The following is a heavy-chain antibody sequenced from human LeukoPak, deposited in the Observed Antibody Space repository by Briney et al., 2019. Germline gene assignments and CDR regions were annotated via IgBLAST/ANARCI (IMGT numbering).Heavy chain of an antibody. D-gene: IGHD2-21*01. CDR1: GFTFSNTW. CDR3: TPYHIPH. J-gene: IGHJ4*02. CDR2: IKSETDGGTT. V-gene: IGHV3-15*01. Sequence: GGSLRLSCAASGFTFSNTWMNWVRQAPGKGLEWVGRIKSETDGGTTNYAAPVKGRFTISRDDSKNTLYLQMNSLKTEDTAVYYCTPYHIPHWGQGTLVTVSS.